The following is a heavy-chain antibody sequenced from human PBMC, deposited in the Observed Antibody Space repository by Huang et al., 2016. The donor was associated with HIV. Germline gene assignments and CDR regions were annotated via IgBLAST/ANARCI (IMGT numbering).Heavy chain of an antibody. J-gene: IGHJ4*02. CDR3: ATDLGGYSFDY. CDR1: GFSFSHYG. CDR2: IRFDGGNK. V-gene: IGHV3-30*02. D-gene: IGHD2-21*02. Sequence: QEQLVESGGGVVQPGGSLRLSCATSGFSFSHYGMHWVRQAPGKGLGWVAFIRFDGGNKHYADSAKGRFTISRDKSKKMLFLEMNSLRGDDTAFYYCATDLGGYSFDYWGQGALVSVSS.